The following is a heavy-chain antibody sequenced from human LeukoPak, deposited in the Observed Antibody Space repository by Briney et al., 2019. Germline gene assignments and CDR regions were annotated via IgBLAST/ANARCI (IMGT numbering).Heavy chain of an antibody. CDR1: GFTFSSYG. Sequence: GGSLRLSCAASGFTFSSYGMHWVRQAPGKGLEWVAVISCDGSNKYYADSVKGRFTISRDNSKNTLYLQMNSLRADDTAIYYCARNQQLGGHSYYYYGMDVWGQGTTVTVSS. D-gene: IGHD3-16*01. V-gene: IGHV3-30*03. CDR3: ARNQQLGGHSYYYYGMDV. J-gene: IGHJ6*02. CDR2: ISCDGSNK.